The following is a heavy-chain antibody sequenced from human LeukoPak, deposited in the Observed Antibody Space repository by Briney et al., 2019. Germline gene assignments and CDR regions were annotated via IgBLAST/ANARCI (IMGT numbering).Heavy chain of an antibody. CDR1: GYSISSGYY. CDR2: IYHSGST. D-gene: IGHD6-13*01. J-gene: IGHJ5*02. CDR3: ARDGSSSWYVGWFDP. Sequence: SETLSLTCTGSGYSISSGYYWGWIRQPPGKGLEWIGSIYHSGSTYYNPSLKSRVTISVDTSKNQFSLKLSSVTAADTAVYYCARDGSSSWYVGWFDPWGQGTLVTVSS. V-gene: IGHV4-38-2*02.